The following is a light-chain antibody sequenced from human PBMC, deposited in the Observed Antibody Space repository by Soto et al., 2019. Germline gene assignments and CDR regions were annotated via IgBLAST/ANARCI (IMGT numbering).Light chain of an antibody. J-gene: IGKJ3*01. V-gene: IGKV3-15*01. Sequence: EIVMTQSPATLSGSPGARATLSCRTSQSVSVNLAWYQQKPGQAPRLLIYGASITATGIPARFSGSGSGTEFSLTISSLQSEDFAVYYCHQYNNWPSSFGPGTKVQIK. CDR2: GAS. CDR3: HQYNNWPSS. CDR1: QSVSVN.